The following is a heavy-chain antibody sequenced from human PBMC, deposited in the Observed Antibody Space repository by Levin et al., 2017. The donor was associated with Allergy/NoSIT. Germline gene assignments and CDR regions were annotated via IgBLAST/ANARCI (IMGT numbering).Heavy chain of an antibody. CDR3: ASGGWGSTFNI. D-gene: IGHD7-27*01. J-gene: IGHJ3*02. CDR2: ISSSSNYI. Sequence: GGSLRLSCAASGFSFSIYTMNWVRQAPGKGLEWVSSISSSSNYIHYADSVKGRFTISRDNAKTSLYLQMNSLRAEDTAVYYCASGGWGSTFNIWGQGTMVTVSS. CDR1: GFSFSIYT. V-gene: IGHV3-21*01.